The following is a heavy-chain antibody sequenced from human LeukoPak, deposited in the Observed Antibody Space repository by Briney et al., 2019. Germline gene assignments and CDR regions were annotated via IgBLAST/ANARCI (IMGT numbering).Heavy chain of an antibody. D-gene: IGHD1-26*01. CDR3: ARDRGDSGNYPEDYFDY. Sequence: GRSLRLSCAASGFTFSSYAMHWVRQAPGKGLDWVAVISYDGTNKYYADSVKGRFTISRDNSKNTVYLQMNSLRAEDTAVYYCARDRGDSGNYPEDYFDYWGQGTLVTVSS. CDR1: GFTFSSYA. V-gene: IGHV3-30-3*01. CDR2: ISYDGTNK. J-gene: IGHJ4*02.